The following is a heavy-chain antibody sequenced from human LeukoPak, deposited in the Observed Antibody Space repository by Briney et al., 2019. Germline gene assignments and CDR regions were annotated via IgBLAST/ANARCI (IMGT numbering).Heavy chain of an antibody. CDR2: ISGSGTST. Sequence: GGSLRLSCAASGFTFSSYAMTWVRQAPGKGLEWVSTISGSGTSTYYADSVKGRFTISRDNSKNTLHLQVNSLRAEDTAVYYCSSNRGLGDYAPKSWGQGTLVTVSS. CDR3: SSNRGLGDYAPKS. D-gene: IGHD4-17*01. CDR1: GFTFSSYA. V-gene: IGHV3-23*01. J-gene: IGHJ5*02.